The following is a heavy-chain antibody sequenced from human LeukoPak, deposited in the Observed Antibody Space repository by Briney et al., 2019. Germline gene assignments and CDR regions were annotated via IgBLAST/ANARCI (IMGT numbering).Heavy chain of an antibody. CDR1: GFTFGNYW. V-gene: IGHV3-74*01. Sequence: GGSLRLSCEASGFTFGNYWMHWVRQAPGKGLLWVSRINGDGSSTSYADSVKGRFTISRDNAKNTLYLQMNSLRADDTAVYYCTRVNVYYDSGSPGYGMDVWGQGTTVTVSS. CDR2: INGDGSST. D-gene: IGHD3-10*01. CDR3: TRVNVYYDSGSPGYGMDV. J-gene: IGHJ6*02.